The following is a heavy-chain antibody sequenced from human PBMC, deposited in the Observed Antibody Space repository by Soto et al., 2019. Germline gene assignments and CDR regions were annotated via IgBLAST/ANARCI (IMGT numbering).Heavy chain of an antibody. V-gene: IGHV4-31*03. CDR3: ARRYYYDRSGYYYFEY. CDR2: IYHSGSA. J-gene: IGHJ4*02. Sequence: SDTMSLTCTGSGGSISSGGHYWNWIRHHPGKGLEWIGYIYHSGSAYYNPSLKSRVTISVDTSKNQFSLKLSSVTAADTAVYYCARRYYYDRSGYYYFEYWGQGTLVTVSS. D-gene: IGHD3-22*01. CDR1: GGSISSGGHY.